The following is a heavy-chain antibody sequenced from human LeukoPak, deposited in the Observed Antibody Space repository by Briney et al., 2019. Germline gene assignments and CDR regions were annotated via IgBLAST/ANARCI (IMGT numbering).Heavy chain of an antibody. CDR1: GGSISSHY. CDR2: IYYSGRT. J-gene: IGHJ6*03. D-gene: IGHD3-3*01. V-gene: IGHV4-59*11. Sequence: SETLSLTCTVSGGSISSHYWSWFRQPPGKGPEWIAYIYYSGRTNYNPSLKSRVTISIDSSKNQFSLKLSSVTAADTAVYYCARDLGGDFWSGTYYMDVWGKGTTVTVSS. CDR3: ARDLGGDFWSGTYYMDV.